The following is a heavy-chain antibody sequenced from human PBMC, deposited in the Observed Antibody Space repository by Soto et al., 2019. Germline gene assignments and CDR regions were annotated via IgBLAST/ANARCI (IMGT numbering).Heavy chain of an antibody. Sequence: QVQLVQSGAEVKQPGSSVRVSCKTSGDSFSKYTVNWVRQAPRQGLEWLGGFIPRFGTTNFAPTLQGRVTSTADQSMSTVYMELSSLRSEDTALYYCARGRGLYISGRSQLDSWGQGTLVTVSS. CDR3: ARGRGLYISGRSQLDS. J-gene: IGHJ4*02. V-gene: IGHV1-69*01. CDR2: FIPRFGTT. CDR1: GDSFSKYT. D-gene: IGHD2-8*01.